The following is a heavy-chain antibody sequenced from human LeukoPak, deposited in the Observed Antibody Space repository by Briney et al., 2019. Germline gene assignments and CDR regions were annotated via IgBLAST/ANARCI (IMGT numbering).Heavy chain of an antibody. Sequence: GRSLRLSCTASGFTFDGYGMQWVRQAPGEGPEWVCLISMDGENTLYADSGKGRFTISRAASINSMDLQMNSLTTEHTAFYYCAKLLTRRHSSGPNYRSYYGLDVWGQGTTVTVSS. V-gene: IGHV3-43*02. CDR1: GFTFDGYG. J-gene: IGHJ6*02. CDR3: AKLLTRRHSSGPNYRSYYGLDV. D-gene: IGHD5-18*01. CDR2: ISMDGENT.